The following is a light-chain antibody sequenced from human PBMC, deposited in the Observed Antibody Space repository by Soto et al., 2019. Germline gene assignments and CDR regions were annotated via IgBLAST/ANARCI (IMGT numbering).Light chain of an antibody. J-gene: IGKJ3*01. V-gene: IGKV3-15*01. CDR2: GAS. CDR3: QQYNNWPPFT. CDR1: QTISSN. Sequence: DIVMTQSPATLSVSPGERATLACRASQTISSNLAWYEQKPGQTPRLLIYGASTRAAGIPARFSGSGSGTDFTLTISSLKSEDFAVYYCQQYNNWPPFTFGHGTKVALX.